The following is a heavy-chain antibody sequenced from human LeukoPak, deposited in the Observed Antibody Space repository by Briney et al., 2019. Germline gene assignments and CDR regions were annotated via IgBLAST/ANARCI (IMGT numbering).Heavy chain of an antibody. D-gene: IGHD2-2*01. Sequence: PGGSLRLSCAASGFTFSSYAMHWVRQAPGKGLEYVSAISSNGGSTYYANSVKGRFTISRDNSKNTLYLQMGSLRAEDMAVYYCARDLVVPADTLGSNYYYMDVWGKGTTVTVSS. CDR3: ARDLVVPADTLGSNYYYMDV. CDR1: GFTFSSYA. J-gene: IGHJ6*03. CDR2: ISSNGGST. V-gene: IGHV3-64*01.